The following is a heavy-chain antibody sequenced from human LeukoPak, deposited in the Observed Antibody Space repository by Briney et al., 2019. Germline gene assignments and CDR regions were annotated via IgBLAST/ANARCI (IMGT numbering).Heavy chain of an antibody. CDR3: ARASNFRLLDP. CDR2: IKQGGSDK. CDR1: GFTFSSYW. J-gene: IGHJ5*02. V-gene: IGHV3-7*01. Sequence: QPGGSLRLSCAASGFTFSSYWMSWVRQAPGKGLEWVATIKQGGSDKYYVDSVKGRFIISRDNAKNSLYMQMNSLRAEDTALYYCARASNFRLLDPWGQGTLVTVSS. D-gene: IGHD4-11*01.